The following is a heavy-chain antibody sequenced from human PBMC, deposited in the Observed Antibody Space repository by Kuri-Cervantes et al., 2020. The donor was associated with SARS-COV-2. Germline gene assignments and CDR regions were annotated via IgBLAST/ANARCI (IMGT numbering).Heavy chain of an antibody. CDR3: VRLPPPFKGVVPAH. CDR2: IYYSGST. Sequence: GSLRLSCTASGDSISSYYWSWIRQPPGKGLEWIGYIYYSGSTKYNPSLKSRVTISVDTSKNQFSLKLTSVTATDTAMYYCVRLPPPFKGVVPAHWGQGTLVTVSS. D-gene: IGHD2-8*01. V-gene: IGHV4-59*08. J-gene: IGHJ4*02. CDR1: GDSISSYY.